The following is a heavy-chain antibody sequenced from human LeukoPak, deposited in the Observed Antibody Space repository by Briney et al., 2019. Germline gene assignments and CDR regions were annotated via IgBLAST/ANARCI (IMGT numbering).Heavy chain of an antibody. CDR3: ASDYDSSFDY. D-gene: IGHD5-12*01. CDR1: GFTFRSYS. V-gene: IGHV3-21*01. CDR2: TTSGSSYL. Sequence: GGSLRLSCAASGFTFRSYSMNWVRQSPGKGLEWVSSTTSGSSYLFYADSVKGRFTISRDNVKNSLYLQMNSLRAEDTAVYYCASDYDSSFDYWGQGTLVTVSS. J-gene: IGHJ4*02.